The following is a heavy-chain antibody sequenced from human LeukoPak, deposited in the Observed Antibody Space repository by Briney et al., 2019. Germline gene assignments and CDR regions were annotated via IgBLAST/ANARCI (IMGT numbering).Heavy chain of an antibody. V-gene: IGHV3-53*01. CDR2: IYSGGNT. D-gene: IGHD2-21*01. CDR1: GFTFSDYY. CDR3: ISYGMDV. Sequence: GGSLRLSCAASGFTFSDYYMSWVRQAPGKGLEWVSVIYSGGNTYYADSVKGRFTISRDNSKNTLYLQMNSLRAEDTAVYYCISYGMDVWGQGTTVTVSS. J-gene: IGHJ6*02.